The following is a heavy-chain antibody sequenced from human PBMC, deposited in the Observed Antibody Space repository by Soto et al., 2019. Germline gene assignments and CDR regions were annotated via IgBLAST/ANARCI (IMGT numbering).Heavy chain of an antibody. CDR3: ARMVRRSNIDYYHYMDV. Sequence: QVQLVQSGAEVKKPGASVKVSCKASGYTFTSHGISWVRQAPGQGLEWMGWISANNGDTNYAQKFQGRVTVTTDTATSTGYMELRSLRSEDTAVYYCARMVRRSNIDYYHYMDVWGKGTTVTVSS. J-gene: IGHJ6*03. D-gene: IGHD3-10*01. CDR1: GYTFTSHG. V-gene: IGHV1-18*01. CDR2: ISANNGDT.